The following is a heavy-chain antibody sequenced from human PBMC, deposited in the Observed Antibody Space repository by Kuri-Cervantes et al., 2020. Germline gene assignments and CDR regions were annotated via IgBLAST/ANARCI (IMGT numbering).Heavy chain of an antibody. CDR2: IYYSGST. CDR1: GDSISSAEYY. Sequence: LRLSCTVSGDSISSAEYYWTWIRQPPGKGLEWIGYIYYSGSTYYNPSLKSRVTISVDTSKNQFSLKLSSVTAADTAVYYCARHITVDTAMADWGQGTLVTVSS. CDR3: ARHITVDTAMAD. D-gene: IGHD5-18*01. J-gene: IGHJ4*02. V-gene: IGHV4-30-4*08.